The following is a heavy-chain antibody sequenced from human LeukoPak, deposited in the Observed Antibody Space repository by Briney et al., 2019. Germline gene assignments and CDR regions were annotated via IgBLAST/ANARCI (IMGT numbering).Heavy chain of an antibody. CDR2: MNSDGSDT. Sequence: GGSLRLSCAASGFTFSSSWMYWVRQVPGKGLVWVSRMNSDGSDTGYADSVKGRFTISRDNAKNTLYLQMNSLRAEDTAVYYCARADGSGRKWGQGTLVTVSS. CDR1: GFTFSSSW. J-gene: IGHJ4*02. D-gene: IGHD3-10*01. CDR3: ARADGSGRK. V-gene: IGHV3-74*01.